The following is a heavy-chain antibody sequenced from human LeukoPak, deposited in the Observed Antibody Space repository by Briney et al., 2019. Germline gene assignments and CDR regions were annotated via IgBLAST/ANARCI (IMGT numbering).Heavy chain of an antibody. CDR1: GFTLSSSE. V-gene: IGHV3-48*03. D-gene: IGHD1-26*01. Sequence: GGSLRLSCAASGFTLSSSEMDWVRQAPGKGLEWVSYISSDNSVLYADSVKGRFTISSDKATNSVYLQMNSLRAEDTAIYYCARDNSVGDNAWWFDPWGQGTLVTVSS. CDR2: ISSDNSV. J-gene: IGHJ5*02. CDR3: ARDNSVGDNAWWFDP.